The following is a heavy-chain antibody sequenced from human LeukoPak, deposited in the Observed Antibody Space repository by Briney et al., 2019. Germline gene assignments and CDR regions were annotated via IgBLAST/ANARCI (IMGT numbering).Heavy chain of an antibody. CDR2: MNPNSGNT. V-gene: IGHV1-8*01. J-gene: IGHJ4*02. D-gene: IGHD6-13*01. CDR1: GYTFTSYD. CDR3: ARDSGIAAAGSLYYFDY. Sequence: ASVKVSCKASGYTFTSYDINWVRQATGQGLEWRGWMNPNSGNTGYAQKFQGRVTMATDTSTSTAYMEVRSLRSDDTAVYYCARDSGIAAAGSLYYFDYWGQGTLVTVSS.